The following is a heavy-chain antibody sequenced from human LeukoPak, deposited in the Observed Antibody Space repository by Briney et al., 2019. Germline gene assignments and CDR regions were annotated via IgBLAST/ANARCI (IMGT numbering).Heavy chain of an antibody. J-gene: IGHJ5*02. CDR3: ARDRGYSSGWAPFDP. CDR1: GGTFSSYA. V-gene: IGHV1-69*13. D-gene: IGHD6-19*01. CDR2: IIPIFGTA. Sequence: ASVKVSCKASGGTFSSYAISWVRQAPGQGLEWMGGIIPIFGTANYAQKFQGRVTITADESTSTAYMELSSLRSEDTAVYYCARDRGYSSGWAPFDPWGQGTLVTVSS.